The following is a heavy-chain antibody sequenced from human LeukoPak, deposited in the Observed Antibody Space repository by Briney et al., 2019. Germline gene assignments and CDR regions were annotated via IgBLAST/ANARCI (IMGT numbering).Heavy chain of an antibody. Sequence: SETLSLTCTVSGGSISSYYWSWIRQPPGKGREWIGYFYYSGSTNYNPSLKSRVTISVDTSKNQFSLKLSSVTAADTAVYYCARLSYSSSWYLRSPFDIWGQGTMVTVSS. V-gene: IGHV4-59*08. CDR2: FYYSGST. D-gene: IGHD6-13*01. J-gene: IGHJ3*02. CDR3: ARLSYSSSWYLRSPFDI. CDR1: GGSISSYY.